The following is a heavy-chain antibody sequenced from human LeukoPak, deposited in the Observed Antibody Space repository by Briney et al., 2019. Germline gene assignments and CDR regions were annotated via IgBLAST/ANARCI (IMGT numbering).Heavy chain of an antibody. CDR2: IYYSGST. Sequence: SETLSLTXTVSGGSISSSSYYWGWIRQPPGKGLDWIGSIYYSGSTYYNPSLKSRVTISVDTSKNQFSLKLSSVTAADTAVYYCARGGSYYGYFDYWGHGALVTVSS. J-gene: IGHJ4*01. CDR3: ARGGSYYGYFDY. D-gene: IGHD1-26*01. V-gene: IGHV4-39*01. CDR1: GGSISSSSYY.